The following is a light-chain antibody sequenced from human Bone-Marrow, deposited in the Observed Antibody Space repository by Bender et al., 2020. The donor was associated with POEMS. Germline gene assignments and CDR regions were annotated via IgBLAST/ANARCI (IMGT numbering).Light chain of an antibody. CDR2: EVS. V-gene: IGLV2-23*02. CDR3: CSYAGSYTWV. CDR1: SSDVGIYNL. J-gene: IGLJ3*02. Sequence: QSALTQPASVSGSPGQSITISCTGTSSDVGIYNLVSWYQQHPGKAPKLLISEVSKRPSGVSPRFSGSKSGNTASLTISGLQAEDEADYYCCSYAGSYTWVFGGGTKLTVL.